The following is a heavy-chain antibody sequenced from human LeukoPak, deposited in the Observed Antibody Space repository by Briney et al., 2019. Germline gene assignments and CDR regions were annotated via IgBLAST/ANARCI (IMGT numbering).Heavy chain of an antibody. V-gene: IGHV4-39*07. Sequence: SETLSLTCTVSGGSISSSSYNWGWIRQPPGKGLEWIGSTYYIGGTYYNPSLKSRVTISEDTSKNQFSLKLSSVTAADTAVYYCARVVSSGWYRDAFDIWGQGTMVTVSS. CDR2: TYYIGGT. J-gene: IGHJ3*02. CDR1: GGSISSSSYN. CDR3: ARVVSSGWYRDAFDI. D-gene: IGHD6-19*01.